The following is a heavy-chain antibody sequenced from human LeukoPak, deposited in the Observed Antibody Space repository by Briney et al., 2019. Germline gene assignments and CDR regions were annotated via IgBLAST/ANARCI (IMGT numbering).Heavy chain of an antibody. V-gene: IGHV4-61*02. CDR3: ARRRYSSSWFIGDDAFDI. Sequence: PSQTLSLTCTVSGGSISSGSYYWSWIRQPAGKGLEWIGRIYTSGSTNYNPSLKSRVTISVDTSKNQFSLKLSSVTAADTAVYYCARRRYSSSWFIGDDAFDIWGQGTMVTVSS. D-gene: IGHD6-13*01. J-gene: IGHJ3*02. CDR2: IYTSGST. CDR1: GGSISSGSYY.